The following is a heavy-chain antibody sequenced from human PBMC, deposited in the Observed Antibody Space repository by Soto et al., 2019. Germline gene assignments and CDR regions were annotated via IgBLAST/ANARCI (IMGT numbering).Heavy chain of an antibody. CDR1: GGSIGSGEYY. D-gene: IGHD6-19*01. Sequence: SETLSLTCTVSGGSIGSGEYYWCWIRQPPGKGLEWIGIIYYRGSTYYNPSLKSRVTMSIDTSKNQFSLKLSSVTAADTAVYYCARTIPNSGFRRGMDVWGQGTTVT. CDR2: IYYRGST. J-gene: IGHJ6*02. CDR3: ARTIPNSGFRRGMDV. V-gene: IGHV4-39*01.